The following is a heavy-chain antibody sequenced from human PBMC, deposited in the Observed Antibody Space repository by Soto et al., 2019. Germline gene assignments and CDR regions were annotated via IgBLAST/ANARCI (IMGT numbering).Heavy chain of an antibody. CDR2: VSPHGANT. Sequence: GGSLRLSCAASGFTFTSYTMNWVRQAPGKGLEWVAGVSPHGANTYYADSVRGRFIISRDDSRNTVSLDMNSLRGEDSAVYYCATEGAKTTWNFDYWGQGTVVTVSS. J-gene: IGHJ4*02. CDR1: GFTFTSYT. CDR3: ATEGAKTTWNFDY. D-gene: IGHD1-1*01. V-gene: IGHV3-23*01.